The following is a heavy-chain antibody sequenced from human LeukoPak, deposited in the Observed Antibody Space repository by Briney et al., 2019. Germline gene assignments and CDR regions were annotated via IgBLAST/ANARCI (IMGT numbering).Heavy chain of an antibody. V-gene: IGHV1-69*05. CDR2: IIPIFGTA. CDR3: ASSILGAYYFDY. J-gene: IGHJ4*02. Sequence: SVKVSCKASRGTFTSYAISWVRQGPRQGLEWMGGIIPIFGTANYAQKFQGRVTITTDESTSTAYMELSSLRSEDTDVYYCASSILGAYYFDYWGQGTLVTVSS. CDR1: RGTFTSYA.